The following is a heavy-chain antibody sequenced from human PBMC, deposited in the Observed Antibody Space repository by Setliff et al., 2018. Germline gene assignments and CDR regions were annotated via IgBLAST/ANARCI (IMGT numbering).Heavy chain of an antibody. J-gene: IGHJ4*02. D-gene: IGHD6-19*01. V-gene: IGHV4-34*01. Sequence: PSETLSLTCAVYGGSFSGHYWSWIRQPPGKGLEWIGEINHSGSTNYNPSLKSRVTISGDTSKNQFSLKLTAVTAADTAIYYCARHRAVAGAYYFDFWGQGTLVTVSS. CDR1: GGSFSGHY. CDR2: INHSGST. CDR3: ARHRAVAGAYYFDF.